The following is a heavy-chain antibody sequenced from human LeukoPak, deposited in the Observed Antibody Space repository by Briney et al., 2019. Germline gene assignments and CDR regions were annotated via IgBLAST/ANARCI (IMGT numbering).Heavy chain of an antibody. CDR3: ARVRYYDSSGYYLHAVDY. V-gene: IGHV1-8*01. CDR2: MNPNSGNT. J-gene: IGHJ4*02. Sequence: ASVKVSCEASGYTFTSYDINWVRQATGQGLEWMGWMNPNSGNTGYAQKFQGRVTMTRNTSISTAYMELSSLRSEDTAVYYCARVRYYDSSGYYLHAVDYWGQGTLVTVSS. CDR1: GYTFTSYD. D-gene: IGHD3-22*01.